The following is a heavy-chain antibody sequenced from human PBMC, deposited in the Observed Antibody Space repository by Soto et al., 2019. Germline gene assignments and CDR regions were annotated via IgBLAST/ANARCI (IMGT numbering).Heavy chain of an antibody. D-gene: IGHD2-8*02. CDR1: GGSISSYY. Sequence: SETLSLTCTVSGGSISSYYWSWIRQPPEKGLEWIGYIYYSGSTNYNPSLKSRVTMSVHTSKNQFSLKLSSVTAADTAVYYCAKDKITGLFDYWGQGTLVTVSS. J-gene: IGHJ4*02. CDR2: IYYSGST. CDR3: AKDKITGLFDY. V-gene: IGHV4-59*12.